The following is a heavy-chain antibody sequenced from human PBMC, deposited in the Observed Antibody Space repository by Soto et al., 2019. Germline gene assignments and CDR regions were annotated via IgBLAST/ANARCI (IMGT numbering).Heavy chain of an antibody. CDR1: GGSISSGGYY. J-gene: IGHJ1*01. CDR3: ARGGTRAYFHH. D-gene: IGHD1-1*01. Sequence: QVQLQESGPGLVMPSQTLSLTCTVSGGSISSGGYYWSWIRQHPGKGLEWIGSIYDSGSTYYNPSLKSRVTISVDASKNQLSLKLASVTAADTAMYYCARGGTRAYFHHWGQGTLITVSS. V-gene: IGHV4-31*03. CDR2: IYDSGST.